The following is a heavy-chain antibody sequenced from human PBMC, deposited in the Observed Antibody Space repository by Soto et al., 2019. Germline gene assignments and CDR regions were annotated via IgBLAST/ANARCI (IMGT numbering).Heavy chain of an antibody. V-gene: IGHV4-61*01. J-gene: IGHJ6*02. CDR3: AREGPKSLYDFWSGYPPPYYGMDV. Sequence: SAPLSRTCTACGGSVSSRNYYWCWIRQPPGKGREWMGCIYYPGSRSYNPSLKSRVTMSLDKSNNQFSLKLTSVTAADTAVYYCAREGPKSLYDFWSGYPPPYYGMDVWGQGTTVT. D-gene: IGHD3-3*01. CDR2: IYYPGSR. CDR1: GGSVSSRNYY.